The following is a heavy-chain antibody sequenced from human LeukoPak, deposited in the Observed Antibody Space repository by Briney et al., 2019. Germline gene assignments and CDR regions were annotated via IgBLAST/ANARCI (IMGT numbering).Heavy chain of an antibody. V-gene: IGHV1-8*01. Sequence: ASVKVSCKASGYTFTSYDINWVRQATGQGLEWMGWMNPNSGNTGYAQKFQGRVTMTRNTSISTAYMELSSLRSEDTAVYYCAKSPRDFWSGYPKQYYFDYWGQGTLVTVSS. CDR2: MNPNSGNT. CDR3: AKSPRDFWSGYPKQYYFDY. CDR1: GYTFTSYD. J-gene: IGHJ4*02. D-gene: IGHD3-3*01.